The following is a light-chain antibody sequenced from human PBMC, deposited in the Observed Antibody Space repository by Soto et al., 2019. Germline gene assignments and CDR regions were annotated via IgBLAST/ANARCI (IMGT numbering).Light chain of an antibody. CDR2: AAS. V-gene: IGKV1-39*01. CDR1: QSIVSY. CDR3: QQTYSGPRT. J-gene: IGKJ2*02. Sequence: DIQMTQSPSSLSASVGDRVTITCRSSQSIVSYLNWYQQKPGRAPQLLIYAASSLQSGIPARFSCGGSGTAFTLSISSLQPEESAIYYCQQTYSGPRTFGQGTKLEIK.